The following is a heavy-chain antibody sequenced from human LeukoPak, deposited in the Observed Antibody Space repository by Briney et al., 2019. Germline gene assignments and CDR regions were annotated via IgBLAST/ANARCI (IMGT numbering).Heavy chain of an antibody. CDR2: TYYRSKWYN. J-gene: IGHJ4*02. CDR1: GDSVSSNSAA. V-gene: IGHV6-1*01. CDR3: ARDRSWYDFWSGYYTGTLDY. Sequence: SQTLSLTCAISGDSVSSNSAAWNWIRQSPSRGLEWLGRTYYRSKWYNDYAVSVKSRITINPDTSKNQFSLQLNSVTPEDTAVYYCARDRSWYDFWSGYYTGTLDYWGQGTLVTVSS. D-gene: IGHD3-3*01.